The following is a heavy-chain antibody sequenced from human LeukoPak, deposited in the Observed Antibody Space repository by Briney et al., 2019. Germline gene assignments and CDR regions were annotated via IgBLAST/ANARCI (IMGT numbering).Heavy chain of an antibody. CDR3: TRDLTQYYDVWSGSHGFDI. V-gene: IGHV4-39*07. Sequence: SETLSPTCTVSGGSISSSSYYWGWIRQPPGKGLEWIGSIYYSGSTYYNPSLKSRVTISVDTSKNQFSLKLSSVTAADTAVYYCTRDLTQYYDVWSGSHGFDIWGQGTMVIVSS. J-gene: IGHJ3*02. CDR1: GGSISSSSYY. D-gene: IGHD3-3*01. CDR2: IYYSGST.